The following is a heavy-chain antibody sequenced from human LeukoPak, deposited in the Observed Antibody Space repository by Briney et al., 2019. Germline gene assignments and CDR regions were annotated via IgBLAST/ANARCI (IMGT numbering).Heavy chain of an antibody. CDR2: INPNSGGT. V-gene: IGHV1-2*02. CDR3: AGDGAVAGTGGGYY. J-gene: IGHJ4*02. D-gene: IGHD6-19*01. Sequence: ASVKVSCKASGYTFTGYYMHWVRQAPGQGLEWMGWINPNSGGTNYAQKFQGRVTMTRDTSISTAYMELSRLRSDDTAVYYCAGDGAVAGTGGGYYWGQGTLVTVSS. CDR1: GYTFTGYY.